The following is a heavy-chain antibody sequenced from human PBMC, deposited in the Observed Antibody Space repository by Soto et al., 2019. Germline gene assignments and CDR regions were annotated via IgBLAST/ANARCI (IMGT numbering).Heavy chain of an antibody. CDR1: GFSLSTYW. CDR2: IKQDRSEK. D-gene: IGHD4-17*01. Sequence: GGSLRLSCAASGFSLSTYWMTWVRQAPGKGLEWVANIKQDRSEKYYVDSVKGRFTISRDNAKNSLYLQMNSLRAEDTAVYYCARPYGDPYYYYYYYMDVWGKGTTVTVSS. CDR3: ARPYGDPYYYYYYYMDV. V-gene: IGHV3-7*01. J-gene: IGHJ6*03.